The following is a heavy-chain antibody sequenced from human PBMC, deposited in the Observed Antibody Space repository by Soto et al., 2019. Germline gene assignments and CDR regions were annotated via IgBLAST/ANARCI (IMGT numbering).Heavy chain of an antibody. J-gene: IGHJ3*02. CDR2: ISGSGGST. D-gene: IGHD2-21*02. CDR1: GFTCRSYA. V-gene: IGHV3-23*01. CDR3: AKGLMTAEFDACDI. Sequence: PGGSLRLSCAASGFTCRSYARSWVRQTPGRGREWVSAISGSGGSTYYADSVKGRFTISRDNSKNTLYLQMNSLRAEDTAVYYCAKGLMTAEFDACDIWGQGTMVT.